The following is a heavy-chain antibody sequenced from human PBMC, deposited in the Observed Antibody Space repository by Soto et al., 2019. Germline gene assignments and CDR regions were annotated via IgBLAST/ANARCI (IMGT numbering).Heavy chain of an antibody. CDR2: IKSKTDGGTT. D-gene: IGHD3-10*01. J-gene: IGHJ6*02. Sequence: GGSLRLSCAASGFTFSNAWMNWVRQAPGKGLEWVGRIKSKTDGGTTDYAAPVKGRFTISRDDSKNTLYLQMNSLKTEDTAVYYCTTVADRFGELHIDYYYYYGMDVWGQGTTVTVSS. CDR1: GFTFSNAW. CDR3: TTVADRFGELHIDYYYYYGMDV. V-gene: IGHV3-15*07.